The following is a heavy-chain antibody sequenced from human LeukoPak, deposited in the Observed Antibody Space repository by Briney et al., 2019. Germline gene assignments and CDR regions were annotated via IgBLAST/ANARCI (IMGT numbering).Heavy chain of an antibody. V-gene: IGHV4-59*01. CDR3: ASVGDFDWSLGY. CDR2: IYYSGST. CDR1: GGSISSYY. J-gene: IGHJ4*02. Sequence: PSETLSLTCTVSGGSISSYYWSWIRQPPGKGLEWIGYIYYSGSTNYNPSLKSRVTISVDTSKNQFSLKLSSVTAADTAVYYCASVGDFDWSLGYWGQGTLVAVSS. D-gene: IGHD3-9*01.